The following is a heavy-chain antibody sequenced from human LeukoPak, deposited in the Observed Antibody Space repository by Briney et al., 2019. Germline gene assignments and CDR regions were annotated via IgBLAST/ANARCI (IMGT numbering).Heavy chain of an antibody. J-gene: IGHJ6*03. D-gene: IGHD3-10*01. CDR3: ARDRWFGEYNYYYYYMDV. CDR2: ISAYNGNT. Sequence: ASVKVSCKASGYTFTSYGISWVRQAPGQGLEWMGWISAYNGNTNYAQKLQGRVTMTTDISTSTAYMELRSLRSDDTAVYYCARDRWFGEYNYYYYYMDVWGKGTTDTVSS. CDR1: GYTFTSYG. V-gene: IGHV1-18*01.